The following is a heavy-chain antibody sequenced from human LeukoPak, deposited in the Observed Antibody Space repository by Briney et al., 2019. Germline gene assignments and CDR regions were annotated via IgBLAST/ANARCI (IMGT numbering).Heavy chain of an antibody. CDR3: ARLLVWGGSSSSLGY. CDR2: ITGSSRAI. CDR1: GFNFSSYS. D-gene: IGHD6-6*01. J-gene: IGHJ4*02. Sequence: GGSLRLSCEGSGFNFSSYSMNWVRQAPGKGLEWVSFITGSSRAIYYADSVKGRFIISRDNAKNSVYMQLNSLRAEDTAIYYCARLLVWGGSSSSLGYWGQGTLVTVSS. V-gene: IGHV3-48*01.